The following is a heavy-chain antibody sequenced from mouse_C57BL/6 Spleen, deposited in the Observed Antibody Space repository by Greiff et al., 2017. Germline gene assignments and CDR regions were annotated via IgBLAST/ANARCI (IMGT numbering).Heavy chain of an antibody. CDR2: IWSGGST. Sequence: VMLVESGPGLVQPSQTLTITCTVSGFSLTSYGVHWVRQSPGKGLEWLGGIWSGGSTDYNAAFISRLSISKDNSKSKVFLKMNSLHADDAAISYCAREKGGGSFAYWGQGTLVTVSA. CDR3: AREKGGGSFAY. J-gene: IGHJ3*01. V-gene: IGHV2-2*01. CDR1: GFSLTSYG.